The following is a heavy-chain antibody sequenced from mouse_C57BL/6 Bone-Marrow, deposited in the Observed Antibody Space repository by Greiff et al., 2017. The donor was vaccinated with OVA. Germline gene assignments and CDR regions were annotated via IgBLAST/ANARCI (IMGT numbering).Heavy chain of an antibody. V-gene: IGHV5-9-1*02. J-gene: IGHJ2*01. Sequence: EVKLQESGEGLVKPGGSLKLSCAASGFTFSSYAMSWVRQTPEKRLEWVAYISSGGDYIYYADTVKGRFTISRDNARNTLYLQMSSLKSEDTAMYYCTREANWAFDYWGQGTTLTVSS. CDR2: ISSGGDYI. D-gene: IGHD4-1*01. CDR3: TREANWAFDY. CDR1: GFTFSSYA.